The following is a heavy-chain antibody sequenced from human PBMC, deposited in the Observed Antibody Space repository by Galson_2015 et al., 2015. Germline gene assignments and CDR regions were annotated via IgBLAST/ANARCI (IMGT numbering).Heavy chain of an antibody. CDR1: GFTFTNYW. D-gene: IGHD3-16*02. Sequence: SLRLSCAASGFTFTNYWMNWVRQAPGNGLEWLANIKPDGSDRYYVDSVKGRFTISRDNAKNSLYLQMNSLRAEDTAVYYCARDFIAAGGLDVWGQGTTVTVS. J-gene: IGHJ6*02. CDR3: ARDFIAAGGLDV. CDR2: IKPDGSDR. V-gene: IGHV3-7*03.